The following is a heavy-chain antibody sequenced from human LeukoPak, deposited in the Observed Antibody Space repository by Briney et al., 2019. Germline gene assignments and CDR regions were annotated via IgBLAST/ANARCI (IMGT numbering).Heavy chain of an antibody. CDR2: ICCSGGST. J-gene: IGHJ4*02. D-gene: IGHD2-2*01. V-gene: IGHV3-23*01. Sequence: GGSLRLSCAASGFTFSRYAMSWVRQAPGKGLEWVSAICCSGGSTYYPDSVKGRFPICRDNSKNTLYLQMNSLRAEDTAVYYCAKVGYCSSTSCYAGKSFDYWGQGTLVTVSS. CDR1: GFTFSRYA. CDR3: AKVGYCSSTSCYAGKSFDY.